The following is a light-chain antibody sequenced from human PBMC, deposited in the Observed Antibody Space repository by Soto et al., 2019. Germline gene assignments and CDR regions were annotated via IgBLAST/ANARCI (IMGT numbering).Light chain of an antibody. V-gene: IGLV2-14*01. CDR1: SRDVGGYNY. CDR3: SSYPSSSTYV. Sequence: QSVLSQPASVSGSPGQSITISCTGTSRDVGGYNYVSWYQQHPGKAPKLMIYDVSNRPSGVSNRFSGSKSGNTASLTISGLQAEDEADYYCSSYPSSSTYVFGTGTKVTVL. J-gene: IGLJ1*01. CDR2: DVS.